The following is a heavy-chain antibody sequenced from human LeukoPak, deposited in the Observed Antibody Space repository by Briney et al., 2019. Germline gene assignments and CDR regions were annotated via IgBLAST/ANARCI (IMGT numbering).Heavy chain of an antibody. J-gene: IGHJ3*02. V-gene: IGHV4-31*03. CDR2: IYYSGST. CDR1: GGSISSGGYY. D-gene: IGHD4-17*01. Sequence: PSETLSLTCTVSGGSISSGGYYWSWIRQHPGKGLEWIGYIYYSGSTYYNPSLKSRVTISVDASKNQFSLKLSSVTAADTAVYYCARDTPYDYGDYGDAFDIWGQGTMVTVSS. CDR3: ARDTPYDYGDYGDAFDI.